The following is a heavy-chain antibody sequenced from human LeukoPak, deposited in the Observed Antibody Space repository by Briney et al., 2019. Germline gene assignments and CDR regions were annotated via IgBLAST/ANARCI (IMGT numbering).Heavy chain of an antibody. CDR2: INPSGGST. Sequence: GASVKVSCKASGYAFISYYVHWVRQAPGQGLEWMGVINPSGGSTNYAQKFQGRVTITTDESTSTAYMELSSLRSEDTAVYYCARVDDNSGLRRPFQHWGQGTLVTVSS. CDR1: GYAFISYY. CDR3: ARVDDNSGLRRPFQH. V-gene: IGHV1-46*01. D-gene: IGHD3-10*01. J-gene: IGHJ1*01.